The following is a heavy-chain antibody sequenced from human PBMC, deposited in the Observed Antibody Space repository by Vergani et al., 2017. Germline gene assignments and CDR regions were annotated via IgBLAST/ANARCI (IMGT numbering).Heavy chain of an antibody. Sequence: EVMLVQSGAEVKKPGESLKISCKYSESSFISNEIAWVRQMSGKGLQWMGNINPIDSKIAYSPSFQGQAIMSLDKSITTAYLQWRSLKASDTAIYYCTRDVPFGDGACLHFAHWGQGTQVTVSS. D-gene: IGHD2-21*01. V-gene: IGHV5-51*03. CDR1: ESSFISNE. CDR3: TRDVPFGDGACLHFAH. CDR2: INPIDSKI. J-gene: IGHJ4*02.